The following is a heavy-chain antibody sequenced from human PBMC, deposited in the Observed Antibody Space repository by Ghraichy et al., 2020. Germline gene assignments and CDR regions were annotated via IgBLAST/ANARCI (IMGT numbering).Heavy chain of an antibody. CDR2: IYTSGST. Sequence: SETLSLTCTVSGGSISSYYWSWIRQPPGKGLEWIGYIYTSGSTNYNPSLKSRVTISVDTSKNQFSLKLSSVTAADTAVYYCARVGADPLYHGMVRGAPLYYFDYWGQGTLVTVSS. D-gene: IGHD3-10*01. J-gene: IGHJ4*02. CDR3: ARVGADPLYHGMVRGAPLYYFDY. V-gene: IGHV4-4*09. CDR1: GGSISSYY.